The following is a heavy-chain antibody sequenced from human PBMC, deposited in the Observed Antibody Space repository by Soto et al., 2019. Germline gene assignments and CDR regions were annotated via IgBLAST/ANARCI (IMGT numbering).Heavy chain of an antibody. CDR3: ARSYSYGRNDY. D-gene: IGHD5-18*01. Sequence: QVQLVPSGAEVKEPGASVTVSCKASGYTFTNYDITWVCQAAGQGLEWVGWVNPNSGYTAYAQKFVGRDTMTRNTPLRTAYMELSSLTSGDTAVYYCARSYSYGRNDYGSQGTLVTVS. CDR2: VNPNSGYT. J-gene: IGHJ4*02. V-gene: IGHV1-8*01. CDR1: GYTFTNYD.